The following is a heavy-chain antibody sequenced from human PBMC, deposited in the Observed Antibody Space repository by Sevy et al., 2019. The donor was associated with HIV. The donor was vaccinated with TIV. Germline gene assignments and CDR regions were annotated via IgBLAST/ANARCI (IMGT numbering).Heavy chain of an antibody. CDR1: GLTFTSYA. Sequence: GGSLRLSCAASGLTFTSYAMNWVRQAPGRGLEWVSTISGSGGSTYYGDSVKGRFTISRDNSKNTLYLQMSSLRAEDTAVYYCAKDRYEGSGYYPEGAFDIWGQWTKVTVSS. J-gene: IGHJ3*02. D-gene: IGHD3-22*01. V-gene: IGHV3-23*01. CDR2: ISGSGGST. CDR3: AKDRYEGSGYYPEGAFDI.